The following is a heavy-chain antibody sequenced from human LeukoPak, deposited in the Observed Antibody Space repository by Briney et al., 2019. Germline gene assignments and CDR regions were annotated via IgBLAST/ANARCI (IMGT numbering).Heavy chain of an antibody. CDR3: AKAPRGTAMALFDY. CDR1: GFTFSSYA. Sequence: GGSLRLSCAACGFTFSSYAMTWVRQAPGKGLEWVSAISGSGGSTYYADSVKGRFTISRDNSKNTLYLQMNSLRAEDTAVYYCAKAPRGTAMALFDYWGQGTLVTVSS. CDR2: ISGSGGST. V-gene: IGHV3-23*01. D-gene: IGHD5-18*01. J-gene: IGHJ4*02.